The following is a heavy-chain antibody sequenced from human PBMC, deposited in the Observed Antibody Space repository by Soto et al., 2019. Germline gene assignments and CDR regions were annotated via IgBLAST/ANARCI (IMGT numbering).Heavy chain of an antibody. J-gene: IGHJ4*02. CDR1: GFNFSPYS. V-gene: IGHV3-48*02. CDR2: ITGSSGTI. CDR3: TTSNWHLDH. Sequence: EVQLVESGGSLGLSGGSLTLSCAASGFNFSPYSMNWVRQAPGKGLEWVSYITGSSGTIHYADSVKGRFTISRDNAKNSVYLQMNSLREEDTAVYYCTTSNWHLDHWGQGTLVTVSS.